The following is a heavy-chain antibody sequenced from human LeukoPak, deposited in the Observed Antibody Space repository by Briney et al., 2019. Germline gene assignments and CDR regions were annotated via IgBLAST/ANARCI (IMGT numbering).Heavy chain of an antibody. J-gene: IGHJ4*02. D-gene: IGHD3-22*01. CDR3: ARRYYDNDGYFYFDY. Sequence: GESLKISCNGSGYSFTSYWIGWVRQMPGNGLEWMGVIYPGDSDTRYSPSFQGQVTISADKSTSTAYLQWSSLKASDTAMYYCARRYYDNDGYFYFDYWGQGTPVTVSS. CDR1: GYSFTSYW. V-gene: IGHV5-51*01. CDR2: IYPGDSDT.